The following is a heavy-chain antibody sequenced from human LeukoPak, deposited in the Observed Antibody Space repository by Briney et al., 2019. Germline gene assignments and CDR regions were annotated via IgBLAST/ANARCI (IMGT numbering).Heavy chain of an antibody. J-gene: IGHJ4*02. CDR1: GGSISNYH. CDR2: IHTSGST. D-gene: IGHD6-19*01. CDR3: ARRDISSGWSFDC. V-gene: IGHV4-4*07. Sequence: PSETLSLTCTVSGGSISNYHWSWIRQLAGKGLEWISQIHTSGSTNYNPPLKSRVTMSIDTPENQLSLTIRSVTAADTAVYYCARRDISSGWSFDCWGQGILVTVSS.